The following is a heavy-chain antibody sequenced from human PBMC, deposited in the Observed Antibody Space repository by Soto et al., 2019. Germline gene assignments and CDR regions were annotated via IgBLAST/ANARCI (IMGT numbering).Heavy chain of an antibody. CDR3: ARDLSAIFYLFGFGP. CDR1: GFTFSNFA. J-gene: IGHJ5*02. CDR2: ISNSGRST. V-gene: IGHV3-23*01. Sequence: GGSLRLSCAASGFTFSNFAMSWVRQAPGKGLEWVSSISNSGRSTYYADSVQGRFTISRDNSKNTLYLQVSSLRAEDTAVYFCARDLSAIFYLFGFGPRGQGALVTVSS. D-gene: IGHD1-26*01.